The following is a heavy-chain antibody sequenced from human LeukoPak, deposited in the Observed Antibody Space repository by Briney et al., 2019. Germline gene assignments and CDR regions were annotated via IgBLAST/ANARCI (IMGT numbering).Heavy chain of an antibody. J-gene: IGHJ3*02. Sequence: GGSLRLSCAASGFTFNAYAIHWVRQAPGKGLEWVSHISGSGTFTNYADSVKGRFSISRDNAKNSLYLLMNSLRAEDTAVYYCTRSYNWNDVEAFDIWGQGTMVTVSS. CDR1: GFTFNAYA. V-gene: IGHV3-21*05. CDR3: TRSYNWNDVEAFDI. D-gene: IGHD1-1*01. CDR2: ISGSGTFT.